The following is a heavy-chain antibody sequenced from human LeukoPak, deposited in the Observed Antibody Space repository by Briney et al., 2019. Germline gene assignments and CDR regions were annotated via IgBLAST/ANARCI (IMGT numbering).Heavy chain of an antibody. V-gene: IGHV4-30-4*01. D-gene: IGHD2-2*02. CDR2: IYYSGST. Sequence: SETLSLTCTVSGGSISSGDYYWSWIRQPPGKGLEWIGYIYYSGSTYYNPSLKSRVTISVDTSKNQFSLKLSSVTAAATAVSYCAREIVVVPAAIRGNWFDPWGQGTLVTVSS. CDR1: GGSISSGDYY. CDR3: AREIVVVPAAIRGNWFDP. J-gene: IGHJ5*02.